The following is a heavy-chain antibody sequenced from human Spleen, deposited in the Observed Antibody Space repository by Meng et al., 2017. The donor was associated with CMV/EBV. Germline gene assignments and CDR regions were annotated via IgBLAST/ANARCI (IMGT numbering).Heavy chain of an antibody. Sequence: GFFSSYYWSWIRQPPGKGLEWIGEINRSGSTNYNPSIKSRVTISVDTSKNQFSLKLSSVAAADTAVYYCARGHEGARWLRSEAWFDPWGQGTLVTVSS. V-gene: IGHV4-34*01. CDR2: INRSGST. CDR3: ARGHEGARWLRSEAWFDP. CDR1: GFFSSYY. D-gene: IGHD5-24*01. J-gene: IGHJ5*02.